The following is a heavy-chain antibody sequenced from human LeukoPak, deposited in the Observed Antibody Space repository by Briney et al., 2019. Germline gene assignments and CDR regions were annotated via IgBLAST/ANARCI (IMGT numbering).Heavy chain of an antibody. CDR1: GGSFSGYY. CDR2: INHSGST. V-gene: IGHV4-34*01. CDR3: ARSSPFDY. Sequence: SETLSLTCAVYGGSFSGYYWSWIRQPPGKGLEWIGEINHSGSTNYNPSLKSRVTISVDTSKNQFSLKLSSVTAADTAVYYRARSSPFDYWGQGTLVTVSS. D-gene: IGHD6-6*01. J-gene: IGHJ4*02.